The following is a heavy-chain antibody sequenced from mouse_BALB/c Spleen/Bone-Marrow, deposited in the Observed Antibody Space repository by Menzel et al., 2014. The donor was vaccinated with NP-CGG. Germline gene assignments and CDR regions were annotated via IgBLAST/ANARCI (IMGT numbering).Heavy chain of an antibody. CDR2: IKSNGGST. CDR1: GFTFSSYG. J-gene: IGHJ3*01. Sequence: EVNVVESGGGLVQPGGSLKLSCAASGFTFSSYGMSWVRQNIDKRLELVATIKSNGGSTYYPDSEKGRFSISRDNAKNTLYLQMSSLKSEDTAMYYCTSLSSMITAAWFAYWGQGTLVTISA. CDR3: TSLSSMITAAWFAY. D-gene: IGHD2-4*01. V-gene: IGHV5-6-3*01.